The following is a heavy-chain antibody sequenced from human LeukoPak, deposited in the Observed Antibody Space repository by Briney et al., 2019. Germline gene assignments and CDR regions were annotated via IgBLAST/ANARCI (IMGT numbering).Heavy chain of an antibody. CDR1: GFTFSSYS. CDR3: ARDRGLYYYDSSGYYYGRLDAFDI. Sequence: GGSLRLSCAASGFTFSSYSTNWVRQAPGKGLEWVSSISSSSSYIYYADSVKGRFTISRDNAKNSLYLQMNSLRAEDTAVYYCARDRGLYYYDSSGYYYGRLDAFDIWGQGTMVTVSS. V-gene: IGHV3-21*01. J-gene: IGHJ3*02. CDR2: ISSSSSYI. D-gene: IGHD3-22*01.